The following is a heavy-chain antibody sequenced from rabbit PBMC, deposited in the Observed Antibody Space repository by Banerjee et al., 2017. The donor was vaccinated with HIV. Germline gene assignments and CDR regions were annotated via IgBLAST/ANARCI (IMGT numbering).Heavy chain of an antibody. CDR2: IYVDNGNT. CDR1: GFSLCSSYW. Sequence: QSLTESGGYLVKPGASLTLSSTASGFSLCSSYWICWVRQAPGKGLEWIACIYVDNGNTYYASWVKGRFTISRDNAQNTVSLQLNSLTAADTATYFCLRRWHSTDLRGPGTLVT. J-gene: IGHJ4*01. D-gene: IGHD7-1*01. V-gene: IGHV1S40*01. CDR3: LRRWHSTDL.